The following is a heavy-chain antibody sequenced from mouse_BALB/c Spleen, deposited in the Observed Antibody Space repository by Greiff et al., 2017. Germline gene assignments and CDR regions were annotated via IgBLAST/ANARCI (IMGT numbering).Heavy chain of an antibody. V-gene: IGHV2-2*02. J-gene: IGHJ4*01. D-gene: IGHD2-1*01. CDR3: ARKAYGNYVDYAMDY. CDR2: IWSGGST. CDR1: GFSLTSYG. Sequence: VQLVESGPGLVQPSQSLSITCTVSGFSLTSYGVHWVRQSPGKGLEWLGVIWSGGSTDYNAAFISRLSISKDNSKSQVFFKMNSLQANDTAIYYCARKAYGNYVDYAMDYWGQGTSVTVSS.